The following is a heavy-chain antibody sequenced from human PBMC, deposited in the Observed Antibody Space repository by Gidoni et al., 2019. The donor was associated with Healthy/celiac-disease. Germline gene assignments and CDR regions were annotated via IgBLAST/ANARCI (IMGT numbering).Heavy chain of an antibody. J-gene: IGHJ4*02. D-gene: IGHD2-8*01. V-gene: IGHV3-73*02. Sequence: EVQLVESGGGLVQPGGSLKLSCAASGFTFSGSAMHWVRQASGKGLEWVGRIRSKANSYATAYAASVKGRFTISRDDSKNTAYLQMNSLKTEDTAVYYCTTRLPQGYCTNGVCYGLGFDYWGQGTLVTVSS. CDR1: GFTFSGSA. CDR3: TTRLPQGYCTNGVCYGLGFDY. CDR2: IRSKANSYAT.